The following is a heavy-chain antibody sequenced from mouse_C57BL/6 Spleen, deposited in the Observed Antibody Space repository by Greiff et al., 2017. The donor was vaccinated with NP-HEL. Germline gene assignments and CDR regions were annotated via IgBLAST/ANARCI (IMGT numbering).Heavy chain of an antibody. Sequence: DVQLVESGGGLVQPGGSLSLSCAASGFTFTDYYMSWVRQPPGKALEWLGFIRNKANGYTTEYSASVKGRFTISRDNSQSILYLQMNAQRAEDSATYYGARYRYSYGSSGYFDVWGTGTTVTVSS. D-gene: IGHD1-1*01. CDR3: ARYRYSYGSSGYFDV. CDR1: GFTFTDYY. J-gene: IGHJ1*03. CDR2: IRNKANGYTT. V-gene: IGHV7-3*01.